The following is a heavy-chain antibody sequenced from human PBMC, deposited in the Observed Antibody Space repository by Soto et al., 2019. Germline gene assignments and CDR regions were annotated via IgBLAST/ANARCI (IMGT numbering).Heavy chain of an antibody. D-gene: IGHD3-10*01. J-gene: IGHJ6*02. Sequence: GSLRLSCAASGFTFSSYAMHWVRQAPGKGLEWVAVISYDGSNKYYADSVKGRFTISRDNSKNTLYLQMNSLRAEDTAVYYCARDGYGSGSYYIDYYYGMDVWGQGTTVTVSS. CDR3: ARDGYGSGSYYIDYYYGMDV. CDR2: ISYDGSNK. CDR1: GFTFSSYA. V-gene: IGHV3-30-3*01.